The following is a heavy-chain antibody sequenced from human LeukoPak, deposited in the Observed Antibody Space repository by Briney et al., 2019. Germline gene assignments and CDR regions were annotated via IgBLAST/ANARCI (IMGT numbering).Heavy chain of an antibody. J-gene: IGHJ3*02. V-gene: IGHV1-69*06. D-gene: IGHD5-24*01. CDR2: IIPIFGTA. Sequence: SVKVSCKASGGTFSSYAISWVRQAPGQGLEWMGGIIPIFGTANYAQKFQGRVTITADKSTSTAYMELSSLRSEDTAVYYRARERGSRDGYNIDAFDIWGQGTMVTVSS. CDR3: ARERGSRDGYNIDAFDI. CDR1: GGTFSSYA.